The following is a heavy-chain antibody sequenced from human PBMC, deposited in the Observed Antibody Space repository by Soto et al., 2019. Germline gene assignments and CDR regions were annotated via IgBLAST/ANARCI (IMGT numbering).Heavy chain of an antibody. CDR2: IWYDGSNK. CDR1: GFAFSSYG. J-gene: IGHJ2*01. D-gene: IGHD2-15*01. Sequence: PGGSLRLSCAASGFAFSSYGMHWVRQAPGKGLEWVAVIWYDGSNKYYADSVKGRFTISRDNSKNTLYLQMNSLRAEDTAVYYCAKEARDAAWYFDLCCRGTLGT. CDR3: AKEARDAAWYFDL. V-gene: IGHV3-33*06.